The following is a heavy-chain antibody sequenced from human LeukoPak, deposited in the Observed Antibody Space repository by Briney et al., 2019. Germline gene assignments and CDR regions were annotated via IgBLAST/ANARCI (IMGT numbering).Heavy chain of an antibody. Sequence: GGSLRLSCAASGFTFSSYWMSWVRQAPGKGLEWVATIRQDGSQKYYVDSVKGRFTISRDNAKNTLYLQMNSLRAEDTAVYYCARESCSGGSCYPDPWGQGTLVTVSS. D-gene: IGHD2-15*01. CDR2: IRQDGSQK. CDR3: ARESCSGGSCYPDP. J-gene: IGHJ5*02. CDR1: GFTFSSYW. V-gene: IGHV3-7*01.